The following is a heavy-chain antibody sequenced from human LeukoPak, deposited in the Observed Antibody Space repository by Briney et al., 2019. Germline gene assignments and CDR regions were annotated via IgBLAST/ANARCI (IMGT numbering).Heavy chain of an antibody. V-gene: IGHV4-4*07. Sequence: PSETLSLTCTVSSGSISSYYWSWIRQPAGKGLEWIGRVYISGGASYNPSLKSRVTMSIDTSKNQFSLKLSSVTAADTAMYYCARATGDHFDYWGQGTLVTVSS. D-gene: IGHD7-27*01. CDR3: ARATGDHFDY. J-gene: IGHJ4*02. CDR1: SGSISSYY. CDR2: VYISGGA.